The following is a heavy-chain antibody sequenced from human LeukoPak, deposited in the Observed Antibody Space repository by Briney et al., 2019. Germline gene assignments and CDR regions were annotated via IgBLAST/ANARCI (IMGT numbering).Heavy chain of an antibody. J-gene: IGHJ4*02. D-gene: IGHD4-17*01. CDR2: IKINGAGT. V-gene: IGHV3-23*01. Sequence: GGSLRLSCAASGFTFSNYHMNWVRRAPGQGLEWVSTIKINGAGTHYADSVRGRFTISRDDSKNTLCLQMDSLRAEDTAIYYCARDDYGDSGPLFDYWGQGALVTVSS. CDR1: GFTFSNYH. CDR3: ARDDYGDSGPLFDY.